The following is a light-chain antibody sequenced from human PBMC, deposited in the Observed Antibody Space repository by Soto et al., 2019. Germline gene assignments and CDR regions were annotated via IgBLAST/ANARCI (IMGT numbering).Light chain of an antibody. CDR2: DVS. Sequence: QSALTQPRSVSGSPGQSVTISCTGTSSDVGGYNYVSWYQQHPGKAPKLVIYDVSKRPSGVPDRFSGSKSGITASLTVSGLQAEDEADYSCCSYAGTYTQWVFGGGTKVTVL. V-gene: IGLV2-11*01. CDR1: SSDVGGYNY. CDR3: CSYAGTYTQWV. J-gene: IGLJ3*02.